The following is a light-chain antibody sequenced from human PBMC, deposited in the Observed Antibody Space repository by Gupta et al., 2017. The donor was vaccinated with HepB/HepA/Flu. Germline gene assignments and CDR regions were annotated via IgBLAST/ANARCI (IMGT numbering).Light chain of an antibody. J-gene: IGKJ1*01. CDR2: NAL. Sequence: VVLTQSPDTLSLSPGDRATLSCWASQSVSSSYLAWYHYRPGQPPRLLIYNALTSATGIPDRFIGGVSGRAYSLTIDRLEPEDFGMYYCQQYGSSPRTFGQGTKVEIK. CDR1: QSVSSSY. V-gene: IGKV3-20*01. CDR3: QQYGSSPRT.